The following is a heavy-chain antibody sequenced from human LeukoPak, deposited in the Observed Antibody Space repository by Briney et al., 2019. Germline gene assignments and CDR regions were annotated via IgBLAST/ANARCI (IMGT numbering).Heavy chain of an antibody. V-gene: IGHV4-39*02. CDR1: GDSIGTSGYY. J-gene: IGHJ4*02. Sequence: PSETLSLTCTVSGDSIGTSGYYWGWIRQPPGQGLEWIGSISYSGGTYYNPSLKSRVTISVDTSKTHFSLKLISLTAADTAVYYCARIIIYDNVSPWGQGTPVTVSS. CDR2: ISYSGGT. D-gene: IGHD3-16*01. CDR3: ARIIIYDNVSP.